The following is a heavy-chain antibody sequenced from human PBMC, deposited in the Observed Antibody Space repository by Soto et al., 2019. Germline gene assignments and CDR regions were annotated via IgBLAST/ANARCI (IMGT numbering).Heavy chain of an antibody. J-gene: IGHJ4*01. V-gene: IGHV1-2*02. CDR2: INPKSVGR. CDR1: GDTFTANY. D-gene: IGHD1-26*01. CDR3: ARDLAQGGGSAGVDY. Sequence: SSVTVSCKASGDTFTANYTHLVRQAPRQGFEGMGWINPKSVGRNYPQKLEGRVTMPRDTSLSTVHTKLTTLTADETAAYYCARDLAQGGGSAGVDYW.